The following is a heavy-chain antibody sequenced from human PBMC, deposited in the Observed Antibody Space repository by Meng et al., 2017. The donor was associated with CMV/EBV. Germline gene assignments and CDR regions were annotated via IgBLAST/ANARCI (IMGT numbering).Heavy chain of an antibody. V-gene: IGHV4-34*01. D-gene: IGHD1-1*01. J-gene: IGHJ4*02. Sequence: LTCAGYGWSFSGHSWAWIRKSRAKGLEWIGNIKDTGSTNYNTSLKSRVTISVDTSKNQFSLKLSSVTAANTAVYYCARGSFWNYLDYWGQGTLVTVSS. CDR2: IKDTGST. CDR1: GWSFSGHS. CDR3: ARGSFWNYLDY.